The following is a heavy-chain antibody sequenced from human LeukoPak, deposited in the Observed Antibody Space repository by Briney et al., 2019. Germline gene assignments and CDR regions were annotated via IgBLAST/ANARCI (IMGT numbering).Heavy chain of an antibody. CDR2: LCSGDTT. Sequence: GGSLRLSCAASGFTVSSTYMSWVRQAPGKGLEWVSALCSGDTTYYANSVKGRFTISRDNSKNMLYLQMNSLRAEDTAVYYCARRLLTGYYEFWGQGTLVTVSS. V-gene: IGHV3-66*01. CDR3: ARRLLTGYYEF. J-gene: IGHJ4*02. D-gene: IGHD3-9*01. CDR1: GFTVSSTY.